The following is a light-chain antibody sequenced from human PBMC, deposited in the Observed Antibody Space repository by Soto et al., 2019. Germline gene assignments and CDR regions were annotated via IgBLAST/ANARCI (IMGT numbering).Light chain of an antibody. J-gene: IGLJ1*01. V-gene: IGLV1-40*01. Sequence: QSVLTQPPSVSGAPGQRVTISCTGSSSNTGAGYDVHWYQQLPGTAPKLLIYGNSNRPSGVPDRFSGSKSGTSASLAITGLQAEDEADYYCQSYDSSLSGIVFGTGTKLTVL. CDR2: GNS. CDR3: QSYDSSLSGIV. CDR1: SSNTGAGYD.